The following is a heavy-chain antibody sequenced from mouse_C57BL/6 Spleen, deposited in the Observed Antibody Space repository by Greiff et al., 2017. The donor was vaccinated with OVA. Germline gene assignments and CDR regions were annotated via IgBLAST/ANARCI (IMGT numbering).Heavy chain of an antibody. J-gene: IGHJ2*01. D-gene: IGHD1-1*01. CDR1: GYTFTSYW. Sequence: QVQLQQPGAELVRPGSSVKLSCKASGYTFTSYWMHWVKQRPIQGLEWIGNIDPSDSETHYNQKFKDKATLTVDKSSSTAYMQLSSLTSEDSAVYYCARGDTTVDDYWGQGTTLTVSS. CDR3: ARGDTTVDDY. CDR2: IDPSDSET. V-gene: IGHV1-52*01.